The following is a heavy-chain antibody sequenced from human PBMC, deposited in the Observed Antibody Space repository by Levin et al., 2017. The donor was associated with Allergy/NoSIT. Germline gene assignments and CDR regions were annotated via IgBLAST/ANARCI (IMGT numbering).Heavy chain of an antibody. Sequence: GGSLRLSCAASAFSFSSYVMSWVRQAPGKGLEWVSGLSAGGDRTYYADSVKGRFTISRDTSKNTLFLHMNSLRAEDTAVYYCAKHFIPYYYGMDVWGQGTTVTVSS. CDR2: LSAGGDRT. CDR3: AKHFIPYYYGMDV. V-gene: IGHV3-23*01. J-gene: IGHJ6*02. CDR1: AFSFSSYV.